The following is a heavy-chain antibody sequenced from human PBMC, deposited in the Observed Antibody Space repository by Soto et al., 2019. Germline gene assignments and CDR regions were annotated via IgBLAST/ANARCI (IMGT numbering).Heavy chain of an antibody. V-gene: IGHV3-74*01. Sequence: EVQLVESGGCLVQPGGSLRLSCAASGVTFSSYWMHWVRQAPGKGLVWVSRINSDGSSTGYVDSVKGRCTISRDNAKNTLYLQMNSLRAEDTAVYYCARSLGGSSSPYWGQGTLVTVSS. D-gene: IGHD6-13*01. CDR1: GVTFSSYW. CDR2: INSDGSST. J-gene: IGHJ4*02. CDR3: ARSLGGSSSPY.